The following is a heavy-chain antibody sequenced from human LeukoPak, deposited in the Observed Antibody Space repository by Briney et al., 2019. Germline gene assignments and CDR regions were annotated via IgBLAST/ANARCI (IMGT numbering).Heavy chain of an antibody. CDR2: IYSSGGGT. D-gene: IGHD6-19*01. CDR1: GFTFGNYA. Sequence: GGALRLSCAASGFTFGNYAMSWVRQAPGKGLQWVSAIYSSGGGTYYANSVKGRFTISRDNSKNTVHLQMNSLRAEDTAVYYCARDRSSGWYYGWDFGLWGRGTLVTVPS. J-gene: IGHJ2*01. V-gene: IGHV3-23*01. CDR3: ARDRSSGWYYGWDFGL.